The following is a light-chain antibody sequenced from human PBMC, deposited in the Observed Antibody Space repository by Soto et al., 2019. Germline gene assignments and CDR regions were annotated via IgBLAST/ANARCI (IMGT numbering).Light chain of an antibody. V-gene: IGLV1-47*01. CDR1: SSNIGSNY. CDR3: ATWDDSLSNYV. J-gene: IGLJ1*01. CDR2: RNN. Sequence: QSVLTQPPSASGTPGQRVTISCSGSSSNIGSNYVYWYQHLTGTAPKLLIYRNNQRPSGVPDRFSGSKSSTSASLAISGLRSEDEADYYCATWDDSLSNYVFGTGTKVTVL.